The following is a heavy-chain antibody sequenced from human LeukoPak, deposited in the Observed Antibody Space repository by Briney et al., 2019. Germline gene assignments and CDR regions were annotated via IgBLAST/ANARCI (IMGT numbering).Heavy chain of an antibody. CDR1: GGTFSSYA. V-gene: IGHV1-69*04. CDR2: IIPILGIA. J-gene: IGHJ4*02. CDR3: AREADTAMDPRFDY. Sequence: GASVKVSCKASGGTFSSYAIGWVRQAPGQGLEWMGRIIPILGIANYAQKFQGRVTITADKSTSTAYMELSSLRSEDTAVYYCAREADTAMDPRFDYWGQGTLVTVSS. D-gene: IGHD5-18*01.